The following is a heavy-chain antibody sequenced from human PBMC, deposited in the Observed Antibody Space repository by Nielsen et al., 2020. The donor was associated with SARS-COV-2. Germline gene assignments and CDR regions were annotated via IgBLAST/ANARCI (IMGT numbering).Heavy chain of an antibody. Sequence: GSLRLSCTVSGGSISSYYWSWIRQPPGKGLEWIGYIYYSGSTNYNPSLKSRVTISVDTSKNQFSLKLSSVTAADTAVYYCACYYEGNFDYWGQGTLVTVSS. J-gene: IGHJ4*02. CDR1: GGSISSYY. CDR3: ACYYEGNFDY. V-gene: IGHV4-59*01. D-gene: IGHD3-10*01. CDR2: IYYSGST.